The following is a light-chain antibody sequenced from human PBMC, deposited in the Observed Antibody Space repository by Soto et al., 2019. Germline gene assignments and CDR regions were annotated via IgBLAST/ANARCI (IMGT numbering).Light chain of an antibody. CDR3: AAWDDSLNGWV. CDR2: SNN. V-gene: IGLV1-44*01. Sequence: QSVLTQPPSASGTPGQRVTIACSGSSSNIGSNTVNWYQQLPGTAPKVLMYSNNQRPSGVPDRFSGSKSGTSASLAISGLQPEDEADYFCAAWDDSLNGWVFGGGTKLTVL. J-gene: IGLJ3*02. CDR1: SSNIGSNT.